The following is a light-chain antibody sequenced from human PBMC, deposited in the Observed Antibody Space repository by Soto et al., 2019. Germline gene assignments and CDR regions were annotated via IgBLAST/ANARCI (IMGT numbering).Light chain of an antibody. Sequence: EIMMTQSPATLSVSPGERATLSCRASQSVINDLAWYQQKPGQVPRLLIYGASTRATDIPARFSGSGSGTEFTLSISSLQSEDFAVYYCQQYNNWPITFGQGTRLEIK. CDR3: QQYNNWPIT. CDR1: QSVIND. CDR2: GAS. V-gene: IGKV3-15*01. J-gene: IGKJ5*01.